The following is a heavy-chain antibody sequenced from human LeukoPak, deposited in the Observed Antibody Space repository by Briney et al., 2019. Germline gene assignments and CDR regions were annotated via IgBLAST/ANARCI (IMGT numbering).Heavy chain of an antibody. CDR1: GGSISSSSYY. D-gene: IGHD5-24*01. CDR3: ARGAGAGYNLEPFDY. Sequence: SETLSLTCTVSGGSISSSSYYWSWIRQPPGKGLEWIGYIYYSGSTKYNPSLKSRVTISVDTSKNQFSLKLRSVTAADTAVYYCARGAGAGYNLEPFDYWGQGTLVTVSS. CDR2: IYYSGST. V-gene: IGHV4-61*05. J-gene: IGHJ4*02.